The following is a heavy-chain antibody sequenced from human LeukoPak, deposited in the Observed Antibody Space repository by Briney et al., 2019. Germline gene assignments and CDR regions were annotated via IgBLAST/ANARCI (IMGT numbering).Heavy chain of an antibody. CDR1: GFTFSSYA. D-gene: IGHD2-8*01. CDR3: ANGNRCTSPNCLGYYYFYMDV. CDR2: FSGSGGTT. V-gene: IGHV3-23*01. Sequence: PGGSLRLSCAASGFTFSSYAMNWVRQAPGRGLEWVSGFSGSGGTTYYADSVKGRFTISRYNSKNTLYLQMNSLRAEDTAVYYCANGNRCTSPNCLGYYYFYMDVWGKGTTVTVSS. J-gene: IGHJ6*03.